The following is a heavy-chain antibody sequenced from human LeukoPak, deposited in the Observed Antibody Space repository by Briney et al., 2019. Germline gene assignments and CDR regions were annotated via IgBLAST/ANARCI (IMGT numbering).Heavy chain of an antibody. V-gene: IGHV1-69*13. J-gene: IGHJ4*02. D-gene: IGHD6-13*01. CDR1: GYTFTSYG. CDR3: ATTDSSSSWSPYYFDY. CDR2: IIPIFGTA. Sequence: ASVKVSCKASGYTFTSYGISWVRQAPGQGLEWMGGIIPIFGTANYAQKFQGRVTITADESTSTAYMELSSLRSEDTAVYYCATTDSSSSWSPYYFDYWGQGTLVTVSS.